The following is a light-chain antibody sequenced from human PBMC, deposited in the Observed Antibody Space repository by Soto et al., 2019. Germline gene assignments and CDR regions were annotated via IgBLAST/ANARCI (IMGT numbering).Light chain of an antibody. J-gene: IGKJ4*01. CDR3: QQYNTYSLT. CDR1: QSVSNNY. CDR2: GAS. V-gene: IGKV3-20*01. Sequence: EIVLTQSPGPLSLSPGERATLSCRSSQSVSNNYLAWYQQKPGQAPRLLIYGASNRATGIPDRFSGSGSGTEFTLTISSLQPDDVATYYCQQYNTYSLTFGGGTKVDIK.